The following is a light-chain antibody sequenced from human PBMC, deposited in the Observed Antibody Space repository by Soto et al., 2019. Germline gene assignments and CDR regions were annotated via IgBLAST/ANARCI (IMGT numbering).Light chain of an antibody. CDR2: ISN. J-gene: IGLJ2*01. V-gene: IGLV1-44*01. Sequence: QSVLTQPPSASGTPGQRVTISCSGGSSNIGSNTVSWYQQLPGAAPKLLIYISNERPSGVPDRFSGSKSGTSASLAISGLKSEDEAEYYCAAWDDSLNGPVFGGGTKGTVL. CDR3: AAWDDSLNGPV. CDR1: SSNIGSNT.